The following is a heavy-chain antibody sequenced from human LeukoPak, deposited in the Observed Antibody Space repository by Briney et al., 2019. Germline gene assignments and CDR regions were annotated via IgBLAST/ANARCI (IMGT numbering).Heavy chain of an antibody. CDR1: GYTFTSFG. CDR2: ISPYNGDT. CDR3: ARGGYYGSGSFPDY. J-gene: IGHJ4*02. V-gene: IGHV1-18*01. Sequence: ASVKVSCEAPGYTFTSFGINWVRQAPGQGLEWMGWISPYNGDTHYAQKFQGRLTMTTDTSTSAAYMDLRSLISDDTAVYYCARGGYYGSGSFPDYWGQGTLVTVSS. D-gene: IGHD3-10*01.